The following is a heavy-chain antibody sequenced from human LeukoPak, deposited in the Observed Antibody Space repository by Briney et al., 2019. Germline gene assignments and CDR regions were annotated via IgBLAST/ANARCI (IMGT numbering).Heavy chain of an antibody. D-gene: IGHD6-13*01. CDR3: ARNRPPRYSSSWSPGWFDP. Sequence: SETLSLTCTVSGGSISSYYWSWIRQPAGKGLEWIGRVYTSGSTNYNPSLKSRVTMSVDTSKNQFSLKLISVTAADTAVYYCARNRPPRYSSSWSPGWFDPWGQGTLVTVSS. V-gene: IGHV4-4*07. CDR2: VYTSGST. CDR1: GGSISSYY. J-gene: IGHJ5*02.